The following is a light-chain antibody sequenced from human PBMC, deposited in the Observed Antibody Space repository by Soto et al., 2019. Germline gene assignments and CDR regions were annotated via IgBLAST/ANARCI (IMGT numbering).Light chain of an antibody. Sequence: EVVMTQSPATLSVSPGERATLSCRASQTVSRNLAWYQQRPGQAPRLLIYDISNRAAGVPARFSGSGSETEFTLTIRSLQSEDFAVYYCQQYGSSPPTVRTFGQGTKVDIK. CDR2: DIS. V-gene: IGKV3-15*01. CDR1: QTVSRN. CDR3: QQYGSSPPTVRT. J-gene: IGKJ1*01.